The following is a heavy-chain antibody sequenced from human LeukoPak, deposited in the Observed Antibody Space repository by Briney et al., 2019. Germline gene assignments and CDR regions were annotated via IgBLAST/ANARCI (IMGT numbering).Heavy chain of an antibody. V-gene: IGHV3-23*01. CDR1: GVTFSSYA. CDR2: IIGNGGST. CDR3: VRGGADTSSWFDS. D-gene: IGHD5-18*01. Sequence: QAGESLTLTCAVSGVTFSSYAMSWVRQPPGEGLEWVSAIIGNGGSTYYADSLKGRVTISRDNSKNTLSLQMNGVSAEDTAAHYCVRGGADTSSWFDSWGQGTLVTVSS. J-gene: IGHJ5*01.